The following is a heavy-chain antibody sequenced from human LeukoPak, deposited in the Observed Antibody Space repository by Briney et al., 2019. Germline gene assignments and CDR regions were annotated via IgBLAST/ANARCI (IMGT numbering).Heavy chain of an antibody. V-gene: IGHV4-4*07. D-gene: IGHD6-19*01. CDR1: GGSFSGYY. J-gene: IGHJ6*03. CDR2: IYTSGST. Sequence: ESSETLSLTCAVYGGSFSGYYWSWIRQPAGKGLEWIGRIYTSGSTNYNPSFKSRVTISVDTSKNQFSLKLSSVTAADTAVYYCARDGYSSGWYWQDYYMDVWGKETTVTVSS. CDR3: ARDGYSSGWYWQDYYMDV.